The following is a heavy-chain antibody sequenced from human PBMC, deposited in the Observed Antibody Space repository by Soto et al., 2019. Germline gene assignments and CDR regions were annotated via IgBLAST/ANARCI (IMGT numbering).Heavy chain of an antibody. V-gene: IGHV3-11*01. D-gene: IGHD6-13*01. CDR1: GSPFSDYY. J-gene: IGHJ6*02. CDR3: ARDARYASSWYGLDV. CDR2: ITSSGQGV. Sequence: QVQLVESGGGLVKPGGSLRLSGLASGSPFSDYYMNWFRQAPGKGLEWVAYITSSGQGVFYAGSVKGRFTVSRDNSKNSMYLQMDSLRADDTAIYYCARDARYASSWYGLDVWGQGTTVTVSS.